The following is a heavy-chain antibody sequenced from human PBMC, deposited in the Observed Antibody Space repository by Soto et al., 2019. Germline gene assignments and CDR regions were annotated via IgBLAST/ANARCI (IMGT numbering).Heavy chain of an antibody. CDR2: ISGSGCST. CDR1: AFTFRTCA. Sequence: PGGSRRLRCRASAFTFRTCAIRWFRQPQWKWLEWVSAISGSGCSTYYADSVNGRFTISRDNSKSTLYLQMNSLRAEYTVVYYCAMADYYDSSDYPDIRAQGTIVTVS. D-gene: IGHD3-22*01. J-gene: IGHJ3*02. CDR3: AMADYYDSSDYPDI. V-gene: IGHV3-23*01.